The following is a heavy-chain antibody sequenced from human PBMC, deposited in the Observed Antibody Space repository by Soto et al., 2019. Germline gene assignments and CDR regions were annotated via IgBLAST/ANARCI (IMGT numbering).Heavy chain of an antibody. CDR1: GLTFSSYA. CDR3: EKYQLYIGTVVHDQCER. J-gene: IGHJ1*01. V-gene: IGHV3-23*01. CDR2: ISGSGGST. Sequence: EVQLLESGGGLIQPGGSLRLSCAASGLTFSSYAMSWVRQAPGKGLDWVSAISGSGGSTYYADSVKGRFTIYSNNSKNTQYLPMNSLSAEDTAVYYFEKYQLYIGTVVHDQCERWSECNLVT. D-gene: IGHD3-10*01.